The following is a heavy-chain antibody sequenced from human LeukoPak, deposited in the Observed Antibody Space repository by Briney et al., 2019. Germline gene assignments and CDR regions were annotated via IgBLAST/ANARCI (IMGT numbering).Heavy chain of an antibody. CDR3: ARAGYSSGGSWYPGAFDY. V-gene: IGHV1-18*01. Sequence: GASVKVSCKASGYTFTSYGITWVRQAPGQGLEWMGWISGDNGHTNYAQNFQGRGTMTTETSTSTAYMELRSLRSDDTAVYYCARAGYSSGGSWYPGAFDYWGQGTLVTVSS. J-gene: IGHJ4*02. D-gene: IGHD2-15*01. CDR1: GYTFTSYG. CDR2: ISGDNGHT.